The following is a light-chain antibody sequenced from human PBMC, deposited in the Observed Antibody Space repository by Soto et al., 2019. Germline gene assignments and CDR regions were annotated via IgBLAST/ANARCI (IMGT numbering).Light chain of an antibody. V-gene: IGLV2-14*03. CDR1: SSDVGGYNY. CDR2: DVS. CDR3: SSYTTSNTRQIV. J-gene: IGLJ1*01. Sequence: QSVLTQPASVSGSPGQSITISCTGTSSDVGGYNYVSWYQHHPGEAPKLMIYDVSNRPSGVSNRFSGSKSGNTASLTISGLQPEDEADYYCSSYTTSNTRQIVFGTGPKVTDL.